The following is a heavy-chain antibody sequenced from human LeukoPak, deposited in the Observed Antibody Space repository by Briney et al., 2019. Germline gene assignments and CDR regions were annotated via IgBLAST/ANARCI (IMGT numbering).Heavy chain of an antibody. CDR2: IYSGGSP. CDR3: ARVVDHDYSDYYLDY. CDR1: GFTVSSND. J-gene: IGHJ4*02. D-gene: IGHD4-11*01. V-gene: IGHV3-53*01. Sequence: GGSLRLSCAASGFTVSSNDMSWVRQAPGTGLEWVSVIYSGGSPYCADSVKGRFTISRDNSKNTLYLQMNSLRAEDTAVYYCARVVDHDYSDYYLDYWGQGTLVTVSS.